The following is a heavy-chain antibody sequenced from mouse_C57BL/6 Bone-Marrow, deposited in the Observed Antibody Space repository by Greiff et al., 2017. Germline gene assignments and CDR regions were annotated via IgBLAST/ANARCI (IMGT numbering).Heavy chain of an antibody. D-gene: IGHD2-4*01. Sequence: VQLQQPGAELVRPGTSVKLSCKASGYTFTSYWMHWVKQRPGQGLEWIGVIDPSDSYTNYNQQFKGKATLTVDTSSSTAYMQLSSLTSEDSAVYYCARGGGLRPDYWGQGTTLTVSS. CDR1: GYTFTSYW. CDR2: IDPSDSYT. CDR3: ARGGGLRPDY. J-gene: IGHJ2*01. V-gene: IGHV1-59*01.